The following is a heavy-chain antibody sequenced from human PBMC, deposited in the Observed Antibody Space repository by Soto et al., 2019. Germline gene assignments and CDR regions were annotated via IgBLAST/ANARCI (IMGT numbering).Heavy chain of an antibody. CDR2: ISAYNGNT. CDR1: GYTFTSYG. D-gene: IGHD3-22*01. J-gene: IGHJ3*02. Sequence: GASVKVSCKASGYTFTSYGISWGRQAPGQGLEWMGWISAYNGNTNYAQKLQGRVTMTTDTSTSTAYMELRSLRSDDTAVYYCARDLGYYDSSGYYGDAFDIWGQGTMVTVSS. V-gene: IGHV1-18*01. CDR3: ARDLGYYDSSGYYGDAFDI.